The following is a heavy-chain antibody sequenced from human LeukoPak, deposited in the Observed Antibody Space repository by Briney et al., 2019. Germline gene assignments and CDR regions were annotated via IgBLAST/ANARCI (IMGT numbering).Heavy chain of an antibody. CDR1: GGTFSSYA. Sequence: SVKVSCKASGGTFSSYAISWVRQAPGQGLEWMGRIIPILGIANYAQKFQGRVTITADKSTSTAYMELSSLRSEDTAVYYCASEGANYYGSGSYLPAYWGQGTLVTVSS. V-gene: IGHV1-69*04. D-gene: IGHD3-10*01. J-gene: IGHJ4*02. CDR3: ASEGANYYGSGSYLPAY. CDR2: IIPILGIA.